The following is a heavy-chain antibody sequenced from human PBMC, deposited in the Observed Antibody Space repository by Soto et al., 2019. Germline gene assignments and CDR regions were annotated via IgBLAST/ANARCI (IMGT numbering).Heavy chain of an antibody. J-gene: IGHJ4*02. CDR2: ISGSGGST. Sequence: CAASGFSFSTYAMGWVRQAPGKGLEWVSTISGSGGSTYYADSLKGRFTISRDNSKNTLFLQMSSQRAEDTAVYYCANHLGLVIIQARSALFDYWGQGTLVTVSS. CDR3: ANHLGLVIIQARSALFDY. D-gene: IGHD3-9*01. V-gene: IGHV3-23*01. CDR1: GFSFSTYA.